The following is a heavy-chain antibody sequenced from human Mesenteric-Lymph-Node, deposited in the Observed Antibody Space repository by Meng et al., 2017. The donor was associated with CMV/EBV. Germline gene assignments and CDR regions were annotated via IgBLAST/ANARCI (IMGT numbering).Heavy chain of an antibody. CDR1: LGSISTRTDY. CDR3: ARDPHPIVGAAYGMDV. V-gene: IGHV4-39*07. CDR2: VHYSGTT. J-gene: IGHJ6*02. Sequence: SETLSLTCTVSLGSISTRTDYWAWIRQPPGKGLEWVGGVHYSGTTNYNPSLKGRVTISIDTSKNQFSLRLSSVTAADTAVYYCARDPHPIVGAAYGMDVWGQGTMVTVSS. D-gene: IGHD1-26*01.